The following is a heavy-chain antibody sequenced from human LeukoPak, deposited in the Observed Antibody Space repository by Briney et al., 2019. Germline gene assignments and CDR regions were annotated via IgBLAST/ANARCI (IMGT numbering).Heavy chain of an antibody. V-gene: IGHV3-49*03. J-gene: IGHJ6*03. CDR3: SRVERSSINNYYYYMAV. Sequence: GRSLRLSCTAFGFTFGENAMIWFRQSPGKGLEWVSLSRSRAHGGTTEYAASVMGRFTMSRDDSKNIAYPQMNSLETEDTAVYYCSRVERSSINNYYYYMAVWGKGTSVTVSS. D-gene: IGHD2-2*01. CDR1: GFTFGENA. CDR2: SRSRAHGGTT.